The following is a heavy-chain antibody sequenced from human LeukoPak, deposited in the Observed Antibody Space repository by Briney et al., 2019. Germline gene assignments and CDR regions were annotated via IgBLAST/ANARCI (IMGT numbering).Heavy chain of an antibody. J-gene: IGHJ4*02. CDR1: GFTFSTYS. CDR2: ISSSSSYI. CDR3: ARERSASIAMVTAEIEY. D-gene: IGHD6-19*01. V-gene: IGHV3-21*01. Sequence: GGSLRLSCAASGFTFSTYSMNWVRQAPGKGLEWVSSISSSSSYIYYADSVKGRFTISRDNVKDSLYLQMNGLRAGDAPVYSCARERSASIAMVTAEIEYWGQGTLVTVSS.